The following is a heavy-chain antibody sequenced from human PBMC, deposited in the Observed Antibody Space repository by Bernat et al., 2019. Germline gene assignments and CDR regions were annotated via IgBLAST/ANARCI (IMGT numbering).Heavy chain of an antibody. Sequence: EVQLVESGGGLIQPGGSLRLSCAASGSTVSSNHMNWVRRAPGRGLEWVSVIYNDGSTFYAYSVKGRFTISRDNSKNTLYLQMNSLRAEDTAVYYCARRGEGELLSPYYYGMDVWGQGTTVTVSS. CDR3: ARRGEGELLSPYYYGMDV. CDR1: GSTVSSNH. D-gene: IGHD1-26*01. CDR2: IYNDGST. J-gene: IGHJ6*02. V-gene: IGHV3-53*01.